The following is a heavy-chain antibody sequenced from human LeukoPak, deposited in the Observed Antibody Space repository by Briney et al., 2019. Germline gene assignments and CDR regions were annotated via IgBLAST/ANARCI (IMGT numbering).Heavy chain of an antibody. J-gene: IGHJ6*03. D-gene: IGHD2-2*01. CDR2: IIPIFGTA. CDR3: ARRPGYCSSTSCSIYYMDV. CDR1: GGTFTVYA. Sequence: GASVTLSFTASGGTFTVYATSWVRHGPGQGLEWMGGIIPIFGTANYSQKFRGRVTMTTDTSTNTAYRELRSLRSDDTAVFYCARRPGYCSSTSCSIYYMDVWGKGTTVTVSS. V-gene: IGHV1-69*05.